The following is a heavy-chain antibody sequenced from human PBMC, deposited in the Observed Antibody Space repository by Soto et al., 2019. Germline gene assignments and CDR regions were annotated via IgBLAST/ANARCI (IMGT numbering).Heavy chain of an antibody. CDR3: VCGGNFFIY. J-gene: IGHJ4*02. D-gene: IGHD3-16*01. CDR2: MDQDGSET. V-gene: IGHV3-7*01. Sequence: EVQLVESGGGLVQPGGSLRLSCAASGFTFSTYWMTWVRQPPGKGLEWVANMDQDGSETYYVDSVRGRFTVSRDNANNSPYLQRNSLRVEDTAVYYCVCGGNFFIYWGKGTLVTVSP. CDR1: GFTFSTYW.